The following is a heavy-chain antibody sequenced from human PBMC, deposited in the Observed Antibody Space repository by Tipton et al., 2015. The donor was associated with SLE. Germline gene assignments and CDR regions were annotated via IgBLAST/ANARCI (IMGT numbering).Heavy chain of an antibody. D-gene: IGHD3-3*01. Sequence: TLSLTCAVYNGSFSDYYWTWVRQPPGKGLEWLGEIHRSGNTNYNPSLKSRLTMSIDMSMNQFSLKMSSVTAADTAVYYCTKGIFPPLDYWGPGTLVTVSS. J-gene: IGHJ4*02. CDR1: NGSFSDYY. CDR2: IHRSGNT. CDR3: TKGIFPPLDY. V-gene: IGHV4-34*01.